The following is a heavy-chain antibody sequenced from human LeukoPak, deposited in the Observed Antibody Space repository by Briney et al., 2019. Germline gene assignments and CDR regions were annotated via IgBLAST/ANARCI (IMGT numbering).Heavy chain of an antibody. V-gene: IGHV5-51*01. J-gene: IGHJ3*02. Sequence: GESLKISCKGSGYSFTSYWIGWVRQMPGKGLEWMGIIYPGDSDTRYSPSFQGQVTISADKSISTAYLQWSSLKASDTAMYYCARPHSSGWQGGSNDVFDIWGQGTMVTVSS. CDR1: GYSFTSYW. CDR3: ARPHSSGWQGGSNDVFDI. CDR2: IYPGDSDT. D-gene: IGHD6-19*01.